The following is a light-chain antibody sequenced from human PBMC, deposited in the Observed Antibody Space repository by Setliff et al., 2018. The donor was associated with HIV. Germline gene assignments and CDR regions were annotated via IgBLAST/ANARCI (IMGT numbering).Light chain of an antibody. CDR3: CSYAGSSTYV. CDR2: DVS. Sequence: QSVLTQPPSASGSPGQSVTISCTGTSSDVGAYNYVSWYQKHPGKAPKLMIFDVSKRPSGVPDRFSGSKSGNTASLTVSGLQAEDEADYYCCSYAGSSTYVFGTGTKVTVL. CDR1: SSDVGAYNY. J-gene: IGLJ1*01. V-gene: IGLV2-8*01.